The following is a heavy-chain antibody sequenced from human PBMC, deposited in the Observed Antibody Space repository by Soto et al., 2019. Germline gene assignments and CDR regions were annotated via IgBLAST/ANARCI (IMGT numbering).Heavy chain of an antibody. Sequence: WVRQATGQGLEWMGWMNPNSGNTGYAQKFQGRVTMTRNTSVSTAYMELSSLRSEDTAVXYCARGQTISNYCGMDVWGQGTTVTVSS. CDR2: MNPNSGNT. CDR3: ARGQTISNYCGMDV. J-gene: IGHJ6*02. V-gene: IGHV1-8*01. D-gene: IGHD3-3*01.